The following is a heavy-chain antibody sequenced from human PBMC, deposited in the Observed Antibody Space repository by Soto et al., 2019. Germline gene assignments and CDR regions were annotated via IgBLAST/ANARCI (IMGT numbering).Heavy chain of an antibody. CDR1: GLTFSNYV. D-gene: IGHD3-9*01. Sequence: EVQLLESGGGLVQPGGSLRLSCSASGLTFSNYVMSWVRQAPGKGLEWVSVISGSADYTYYADSVQGRFTISRDNSQNTLYLQMISLRAEDTAVYYCAILPTRYPNWFGPWGQGTLVTVSS. V-gene: IGHV3-23*01. CDR3: AILPTRYPNWFGP. CDR2: ISGSADYT. J-gene: IGHJ5*02.